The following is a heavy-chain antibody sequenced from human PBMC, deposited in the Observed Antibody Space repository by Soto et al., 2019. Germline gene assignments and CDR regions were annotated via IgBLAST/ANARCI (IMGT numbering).Heavy chain of an antibody. CDR2: IYYSGST. V-gene: IGHV4-59*01. Sequence: QVQLQESGPGLVKPSETLSLTCTVSGGSISSYYWSWIRQPPGKGLEWIGYIYYSGSTNYNPSLKSRVTISVDTSKSQCSLKLSSVTAADTAVYYCARGGPYGDHKYDYWGQGTLVTVSS. CDR3: ARGGPYGDHKYDY. J-gene: IGHJ4*02. CDR1: GGSISSYY. D-gene: IGHD4-17*01.